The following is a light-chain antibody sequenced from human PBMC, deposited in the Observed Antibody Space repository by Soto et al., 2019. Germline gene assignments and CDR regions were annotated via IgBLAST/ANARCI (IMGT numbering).Light chain of an antibody. V-gene: IGLV2-11*01. J-gene: IGLJ1*01. CDR1: SGDVGGYNY. CDR3: CSYAGSYV. CDR2: DVS. Sequence: QSVLTQPASVSGSPGQSITISCTGTSGDVGGYNYVSWYQQHPGKAPKLMIYDVSKRPSGVPDRFSGSKSGNTASLTISGLQAEDEADYYCCSYAGSYVFGTGTKVTVL.